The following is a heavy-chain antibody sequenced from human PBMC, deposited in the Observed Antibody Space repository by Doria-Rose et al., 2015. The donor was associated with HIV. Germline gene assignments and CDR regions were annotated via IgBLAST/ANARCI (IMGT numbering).Heavy chain of an antibody. D-gene: IGHD6-13*01. Sequence: SGPVLAKPTETLTLTCTVSGVSLSSPGMGVSWIRQPPGKALGWLANIFSDDERSYKTSLKSRLTISRGTSKSQVVLTMTDMDPVDTATYYCARIKSSRWYHKYYFDFWGQGTLVIVSA. CDR3: ARIKSSRWYHKYYFDF. J-gene: IGHJ4*02. CDR1: GVSLSSPGMG. CDR2: IFSDDER. V-gene: IGHV2-26*01.